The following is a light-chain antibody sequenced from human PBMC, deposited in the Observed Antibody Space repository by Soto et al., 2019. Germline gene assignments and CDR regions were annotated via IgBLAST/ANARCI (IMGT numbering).Light chain of an antibody. CDR3: SSYTASTTLFL. Sequence: QSVLTQPASVSGSPGQSITISCTGTTSDFSRYNYVAWYQQLPGKAPKLLIFEVSNRPSGVSDRFSGSKSGNTASLTISGLQSDDEADYYCSSYTASTTLFLFGTGTKVTDL. V-gene: IGLV2-14*01. CDR1: TSDFSRYNY. J-gene: IGLJ1*01. CDR2: EVS.